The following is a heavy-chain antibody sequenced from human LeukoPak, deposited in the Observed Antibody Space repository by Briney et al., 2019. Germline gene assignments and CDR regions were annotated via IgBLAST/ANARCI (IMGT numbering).Heavy chain of an antibody. Sequence: GSVRVSCTASGYTFTSYGMSWVRQAPGKGLEWMGWISAYTGNTNYAQKLQGRVTMTTDTSTSTAYMELSRLRSDDTAVYYFARDSPFGEFTFDYWGQGTLVTVSS. V-gene: IGHV1-18*01. CDR2: ISAYTGNT. J-gene: IGHJ4*02. CDR3: ARDSPFGEFTFDY. CDR1: GYTFTSYG. D-gene: IGHD3-10*01.